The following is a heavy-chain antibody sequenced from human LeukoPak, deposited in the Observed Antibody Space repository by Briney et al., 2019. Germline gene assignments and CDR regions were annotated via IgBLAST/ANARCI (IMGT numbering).Heavy chain of an antibody. CDR3: ARSARPWSFDY. V-gene: IGHV4-4*07. CDR2: LYPGGSP. D-gene: IGHD3-3*01. J-gene: IGHJ4*02. CDR1: GGSISSYY. Sequence: SETLSLTCTVSGGSISSYYWSWIRQPAGKGLEWIGRLYPGGSPNYNPSLKSRVTMSVDTSKNQFSLKLTSVTAADTAVYFCARSARPWSFDYWGQGTLVTVSS.